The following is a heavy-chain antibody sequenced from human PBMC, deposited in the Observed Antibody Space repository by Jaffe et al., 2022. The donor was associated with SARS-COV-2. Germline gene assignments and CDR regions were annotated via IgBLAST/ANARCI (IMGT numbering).Heavy chain of an antibody. Sequence: EVQLVESGGGLVQPGGSLRLSCAASGFTVSSNYMSWVRQAPGKGLEWVSVIYSGGSTYYADSVKGRFTISRDNSKNTLYLQMNSLRAEDTAVYYCARDGVVPAASPGYWYFDLWGRGTLVTVSS. CDR3: ARDGVVPAASPGYWYFDL. CDR2: IYSGGST. CDR1: GFTVSSNY. J-gene: IGHJ2*01. V-gene: IGHV3-66*02. D-gene: IGHD2-2*01.